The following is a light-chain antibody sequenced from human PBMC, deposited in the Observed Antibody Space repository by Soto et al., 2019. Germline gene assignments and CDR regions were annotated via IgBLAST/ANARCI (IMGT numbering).Light chain of an antibody. CDR2: KAS. CDR3: QQYNSYSWT. V-gene: IGKV1-5*03. Sequence: DIQMTQSPSTLSASVGDRVTITCRASQSISSWLARYQQKPGKAPKLLIYKASSLESGVPSRFSGSGSGTEFTLTISSLQPDDFATYYCQQYNSYSWTFGQGTKVDI. J-gene: IGKJ1*01. CDR1: QSISSW.